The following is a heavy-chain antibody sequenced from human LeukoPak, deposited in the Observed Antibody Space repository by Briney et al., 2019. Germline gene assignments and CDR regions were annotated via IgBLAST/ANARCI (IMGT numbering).Heavy chain of an antibody. CDR2: ISSSLSSI. V-gene: IGHV3-48*01. CDR3: VRGPRYSGYDYFDY. CDR1: GFTFSTYS. D-gene: IGHD5-12*01. Sequence: GGSLRLSCAASGFTFSTYSMNWVRQAPGKGLEWVSYISSSLSSIYYADSVKGRFTISRDNAKNSLYLQMSSLRREDTAVYFCVRGPRYSGYDYFDYWGQGTLVTVLS. J-gene: IGHJ4*02.